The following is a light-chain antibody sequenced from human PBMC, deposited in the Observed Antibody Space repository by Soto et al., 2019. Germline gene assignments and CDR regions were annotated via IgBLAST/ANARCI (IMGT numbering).Light chain of an antibody. CDR3: QVWGTSTELV. Sequence: SYELTQPPSVSVAPGETATITCGGDNIRRKSVHWYQQKPGRAPVLVVYNDADRPSGIPDRFSGSNSGNTATLTVSRVEAGDEAEYYCQVWGTSTELVSGGGTQLTVL. CDR2: NDA. CDR1: NIRRKS. V-gene: IGLV3-21*02. J-gene: IGLJ2*01.